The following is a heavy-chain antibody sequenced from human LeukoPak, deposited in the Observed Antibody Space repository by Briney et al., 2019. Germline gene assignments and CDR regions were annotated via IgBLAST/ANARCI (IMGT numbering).Heavy chain of an antibody. Sequence: GGSLRLSCAAPGFTFSSYGMHWVRQPPGKGLEGVAVIWYDGSNKYYADSVKGRFTISRDNSKNTLYLQMNSLRAEDTAVYYCAREDTAMTTDFDYWGQGTLVTVSS. CDR3: AREDTAMTTDFDY. V-gene: IGHV3-33*01. CDR2: IWYDGSNK. CDR1: GFTFSSYG. D-gene: IGHD5-18*01. J-gene: IGHJ4*02.